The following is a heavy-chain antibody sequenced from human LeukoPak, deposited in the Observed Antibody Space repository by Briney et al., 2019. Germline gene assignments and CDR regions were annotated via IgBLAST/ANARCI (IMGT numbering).Heavy chain of an antibody. CDR3: AREGGSGSYLLDY. V-gene: IGHV1-2*02. J-gene: IGHJ4*02. Sequence: ASVKVSCKASGYTFTGYYMHWVRQAPGQGLEWMGWINPNSGGTNYAQKFQGRVTMTRDTSISTAYMELSRLRSDDTAVYYCAREGGSGSYLLDYWGQGTLVTVSS. CDR1: GYTFTGYY. CDR2: INPNSGGT. D-gene: IGHD3-10*01.